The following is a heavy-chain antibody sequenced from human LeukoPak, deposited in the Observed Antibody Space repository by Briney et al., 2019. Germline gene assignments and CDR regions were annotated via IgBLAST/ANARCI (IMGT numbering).Heavy chain of an antibody. V-gene: IGHV4-61*02. J-gene: IGHJ4*02. CDR3: TRVRPGSQSDY. CDR1: GGSISSDSSY. Sequence: SETLSLTCTVSGGSISSDSSYWSWVRQPAGKGLEWIGRIYTSGSTNYNPSLNNRVTMSVDTSKTQFSLQLSSVTAADTAVYYCTRVRPGSQSDYWGQGTLVIVSS. CDR2: IYTSGST. D-gene: IGHD3-10*01.